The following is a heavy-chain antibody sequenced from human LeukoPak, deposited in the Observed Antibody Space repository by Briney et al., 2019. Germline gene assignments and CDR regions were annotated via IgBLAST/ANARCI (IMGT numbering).Heavy chain of an antibody. V-gene: IGHV4-34*01. Sequence: SETLSLTCAVFGGSFSNYYLHWIRQSPGKGLEWIGEIDHSGNTKYNPSLKNRLTISVDTSKNQFSLNLSSVTATAVYYCVIFIMGTTTTDYWGQGTLVTVSS. J-gene: IGHJ4*02. CDR2: IDHSGNT. CDR3: VIFIMGTTTTDY. CDR1: GGSFSNYY. D-gene: IGHD1-26*01.